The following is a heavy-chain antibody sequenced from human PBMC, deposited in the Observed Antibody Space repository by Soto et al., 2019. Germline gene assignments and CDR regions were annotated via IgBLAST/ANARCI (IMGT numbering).Heavy chain of an antibody. Sequence: QVQLQESGPGLVRPSETLSLTCTVSSDSISSYYWIWIRQSPGKGLEWIGYTDYSGNTNYNPSLKGRVTISGGTSKNPFSLRLSSVTAADTAVYYCARAVGDPLYYLDYWGQGTLVTVSS. CDR3: ARAVGDPLYYLDY. D-gene: IGHD6-19*01. CDR1: SDSISSYY. CDR2: TDYSGNT. V-gene: IGHV4-59*08. J-gene: IGHJ4*02.